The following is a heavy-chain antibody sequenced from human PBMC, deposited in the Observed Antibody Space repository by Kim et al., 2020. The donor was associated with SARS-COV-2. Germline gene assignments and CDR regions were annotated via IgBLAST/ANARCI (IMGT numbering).Heavy chain of an antibody. CDR2: IYPGDSDT. D-gene: IGHD3-22*01. J-gene: IGHJ3*02. Sequence: GESLKISCKGSGYSFTSYWIGWVRQMPGKGLEWMGIIYPGDSDTRYSPSFQGQVTISAYKSISTAYLQWSSLKASDTAMYYCASQKYYYDSSGYYDDAFDIWGQGTMVTVSS. V-gene: IGHV5-51*01. CDR1: GYSFTSYW. CDR3: ASQKYYYDSSGYYDDAFDI.